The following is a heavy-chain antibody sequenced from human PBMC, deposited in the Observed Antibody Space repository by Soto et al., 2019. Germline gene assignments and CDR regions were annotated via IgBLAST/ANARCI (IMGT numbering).Heavy chain of an antibody. D-gene: IGHD3-22*01. J-gene: IGHJ4*02. Sequence: PGGSLRLSCAASGFTFSTYWMTWVRQAPGKGLEWVANIKEDGSEKYYVDSVKGRFTISRDNAKNSLFLQMNSLRAEDTAVYYCKSSPTNVNYYAVFDYWGQGTPVTVYS. CDR3: KSSPTNVNYYAVFDY. CDR1: GFTFSTYW. CDR2: IKEDGSEK. V-gene: IGHV3-7*03.